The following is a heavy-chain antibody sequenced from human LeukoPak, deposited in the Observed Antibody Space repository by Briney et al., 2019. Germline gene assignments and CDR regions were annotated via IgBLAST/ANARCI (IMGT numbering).Heavy chain of an antibody. Sequence: GGSLRLSCTASGFTFSNAWMTWVRQAPGKGLEWVGRIKSKTDDGTTDYAAPVKGRFTISRDDSKNTLYLQMNSLKIEDTAVYYCTTAVRDIVVVVAATLGYFDYWGQGTLVTVSS. CDR3: TTAVRDIVVVVAATLGYFDY. V-gene: IGHV3-15*01. CDR1: GFTFSNAW. D-gene: IGHD2-15*01. CDR2: IKSKTDDGTT. J-gene: IGHJ4*02.